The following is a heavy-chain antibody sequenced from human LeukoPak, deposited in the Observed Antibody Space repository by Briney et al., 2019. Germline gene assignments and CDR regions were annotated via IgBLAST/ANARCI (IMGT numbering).Heavy chain of an antibody. D-gene: IGHD2-2*01. V-gene: IGHV4-59*12. CDR2: IYYSGST. Sequence: SETLSLTCTVSGGSISSYYWSWIRQPPGKGLEWIGYIYYSGSTNYNPSLKSRVTISVDTSKNQFSLKLSSVTAADTAVYYCARVRYCSSTSCSWGQGTLVTVSS. CDR1: GGSISSYY. CDR3: ARVRYCSSTSCS. J-gene: IGHJ4*02.